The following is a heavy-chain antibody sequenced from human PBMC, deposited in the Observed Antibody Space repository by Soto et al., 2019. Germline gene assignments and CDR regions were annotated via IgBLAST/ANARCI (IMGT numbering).Heavy chain of an antibody. D-gene: IGHD6-19*01. CDR1: GVSISGSY. CDR2: VYYTGST. Sequence: SETLSLTCTVSGVSISGSYWNWIRQSPGKGLEWVGYVYYTGSTNDSPSLRSRVSISVDTSKNEFSLRLSSVTAAATAVYFCARSVAVPGAHIDYWGQGTQVTVSS. J-gene: IGHJ4*02. CDR3: ARSVAVPGAHIDY. V-gene: IGHV4-59*01.